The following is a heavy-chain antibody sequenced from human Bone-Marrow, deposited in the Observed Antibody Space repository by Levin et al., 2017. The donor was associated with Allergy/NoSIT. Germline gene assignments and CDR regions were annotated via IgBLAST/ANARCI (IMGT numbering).Heavy chain of an antibody. D-gene: IGHD1-26*01. V-gene: IGHV3-30*04. CDR1: GFSFTNYA. CDR3: ARDLGLGGRFYYYYYYGMDV. J-gene: IGHJ6*02. Sequence: PGGSLRLSCAASGFSFTNYAMHWVRQAPGKGLEWVALISYDGSNTYYGDSVKGRFTISTDNSQNTLYLQMNSLTTEDTALYYCARDLGLGGRFYYYYYYGMDVWGQGTTVTVSS. CDR2: ISYDGSNT.